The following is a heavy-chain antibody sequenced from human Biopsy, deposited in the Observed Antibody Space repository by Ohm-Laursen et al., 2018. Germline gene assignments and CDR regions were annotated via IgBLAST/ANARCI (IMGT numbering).Heavy chain of an antibody. CDR3: ARARIKTSGVLIPESYYFDS. CDR1: GDCISIYY. V-gene: IGHV4-59*07. J-gene: IGHJ4*02. D-gene: IGHD3-3*01. CDR2: FYYSGST. Sequence: SDTLSFTGNVSGDCISIYYWSWIRQPPGKGLEWIGNFYYSGSTNYNPSLKSRITMTLSRSKSQVSLRMNSVTAADTAVYYCARARIKTSGVLIPESYYFDSWGQGTLVTVSS.